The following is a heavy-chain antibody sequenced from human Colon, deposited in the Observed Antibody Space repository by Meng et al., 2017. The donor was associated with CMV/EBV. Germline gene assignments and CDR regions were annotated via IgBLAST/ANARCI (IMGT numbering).Heavy chain of an antibody. CDR2: VQYSGST. Sequence: SETLSLTCTVSGGSISSSNYYWGWIRQPPGKGLEWIASVQYSGSTYYNASLKSRVTISVDTSKNQFSLKLTSVTAADTAVYYCARVDKYSSSWYPSRGSWYYGMDVWGQGTTVTVSS. CDR3: ARVDKYSSSWYPSRGSWYYGMDV. CDR1: GGSISSSNYY. V-gene: IGHV4-39*07. D-gene: IGHD6-13*01. J-gene: IGHJ6*02.